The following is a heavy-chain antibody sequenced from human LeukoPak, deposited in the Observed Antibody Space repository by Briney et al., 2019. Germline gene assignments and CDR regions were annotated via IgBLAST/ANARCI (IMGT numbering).Heavy chain of an antibody. Sequence: GGSLRLSCAASGFPFSDYGMYWVRQAPDKGLEWLAVISHDGNNKYYADSVKGRITISRDNAKNSLYLQMNSLRAEDTALYYCARDTYSGSYGPFDYWGQGTLVTVSS. D-gene: IGHD1-26*01. V-gene: IGHV3-30*03. CDR1: GFPFSDYG. J-gene: IGHJ4*02. CDR2: ISHDGNNK. CDR3: ARDTYSGSYGPFDY.